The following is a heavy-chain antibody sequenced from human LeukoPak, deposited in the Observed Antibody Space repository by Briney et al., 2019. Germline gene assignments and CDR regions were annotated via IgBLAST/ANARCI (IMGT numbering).Heavy chain of an antibody. V-gene: IGHV4-61*08. CDR2: IYYSGST. D-gene: IGHD4-23*01. Sequence: SETLSLTCAVSGGSISSGGYSWSWIRQPPGKGLEWIGYIYYSGSTNYNPSLKSRVTISVDTSKNQFSLKLSSVTAADTAVYYCARDRWYLFDYWGQGTLVTVSS. J-gene: IGHJ4*02. CDR1: GGSISSGGYS. CDR3: ARDRWYLFDY.